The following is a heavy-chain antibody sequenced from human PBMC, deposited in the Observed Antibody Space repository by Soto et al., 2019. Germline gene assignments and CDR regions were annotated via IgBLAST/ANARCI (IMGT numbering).Heavy chain of an antibody. J-gene: IGHJ4*02. CDR3: ARGGELSLLPLDY. CDR2: IIQDGRAI. V-gene: IGHV3-7*03. Sequence: GSLRLSCTASGFSSSDYWMSWVRQAPGRGLEWVAHIIQDGRAIYYVDSVRGRFTISRDSAGNSVFLEMHRLRVEDTAVYYCARGGELSLLPLDYWGLGTLVTVS. CDR1: GFSSSDYW. D-gene: IGHD2-15*01.